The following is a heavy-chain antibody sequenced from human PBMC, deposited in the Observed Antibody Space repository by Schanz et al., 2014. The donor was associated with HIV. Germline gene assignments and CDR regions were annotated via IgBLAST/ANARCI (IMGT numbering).Heavy chain of an antibody. CDR1: GFTFSSYG. D-gene: IGHD3-9*01. J-gene: IGHJ4*02. Sequence: QVQLVESGGGVVQPGRSLRLSCAASGFTFSSYGMHWVRQAPGKGLEWMTVKSYDGSNKYYADSLKGRFTISRDNSKNTLYLQMNSLRAEDTAVYYCAKSSGWLYAHFDYWGQGTLVTVSP. CDR2: KSYDGSNK. CDR3: AKSSGWLYAHFDY. V-gene: IGHV3-30-3*02.